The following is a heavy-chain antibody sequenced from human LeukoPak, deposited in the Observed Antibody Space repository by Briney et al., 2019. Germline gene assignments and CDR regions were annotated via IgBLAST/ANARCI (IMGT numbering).Heavy chain of an antibody. Sequence: GGSLRLSCAASGFTFSSYAMHCVRQAPGEGLEYVSAISTNGGSTYYASAVRGGFTISRDDSENTLYLQMGSLRAEDMAVYYCARGKGVYCGGDCSALDYWGQGTLVTVSS. V-gene: IGHV3-64*01. CDR2: ISTNGGST. CDR1: GFTFSSYA. D-gene: IGHD2-21*02. J-gene: IGHJ4*02. CDR3: ARGKGVYCGGDCSALDY.